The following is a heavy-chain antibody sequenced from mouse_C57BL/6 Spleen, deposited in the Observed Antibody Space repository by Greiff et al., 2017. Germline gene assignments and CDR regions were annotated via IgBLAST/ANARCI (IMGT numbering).Heavy chain of an antibody. Sequence: EVMLVESGGGLVKPGGSLKLSCAASGFSFSSYALSWVRQTPEKRLVWVATLSDGGSYTYYPDNVKGRFTISRDNAKNNLDMQMSHLKYDDTAMYYCATGSRYVEDFDVWGTGTTVTVSS. V-gene: IGHV5-4*03. CDR1: GFSFSSYA. D-gene: IGHD1-1*01. CDR2: LSDGGSYT. J-gene: IGHJ1*03. CDR3: ATGSRYVEDFDV.